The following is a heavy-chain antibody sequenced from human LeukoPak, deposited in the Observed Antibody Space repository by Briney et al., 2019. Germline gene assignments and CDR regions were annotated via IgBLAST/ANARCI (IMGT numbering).Heavy chain of an antibody. CDR3: AKDFRYQWLAHYFDY. D-gene: IGHD6-19*01. Sequence: GGSLRLSCAASGFTFSSYGMHWVRQAPGKGLEWVAVISYDGSNKYYADSGKGRFTISRDNSKNTLYLQMNSLRAEDTAVYYCAKDFRYQWLAHYFDYWGQGTLVTVSS. CDR2: ISYDGSNK. CDR1: GFTFSSYG. J-gene: IGHJ4*02. V-gene: IGHV3-30*18.